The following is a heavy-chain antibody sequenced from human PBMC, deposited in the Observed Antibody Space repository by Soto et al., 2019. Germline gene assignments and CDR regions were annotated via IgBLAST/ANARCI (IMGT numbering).Heavy chain of an antibody. J-gene: IGHJ4*02. CDR3: ASVGSSSWYHPADY. D-gene: IGHD6-13*01. V-gene: IGHV1-69*01. CDR1: GATFSSYA. Sequence: QVQLVQSGAEVKKPGSSVKVSCKASGATFSSYAISWVRQAPGQGLEWMGGIIPLFGTTNYAQKFQGRVTITADESTSTAYMELSSLRSEDTAVYYCASVGSSSWYHPADYWGQGTLVTVSS. CDR2: IIPLFGTT.